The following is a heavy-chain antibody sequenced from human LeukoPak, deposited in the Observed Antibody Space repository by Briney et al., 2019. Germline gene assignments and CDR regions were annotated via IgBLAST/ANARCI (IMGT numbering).Heavy chain of an antibody. CDR3: ARIGAGSPRDY. CDR1: GFTFSNFA. J-gene: IGHJ4*02. Sequence: GGSLRLSCATSGFTFSNFAMTWVRQAPGKGLEWVSSIVGSSSTYYADSLKGRFTISRDNAKNSLYLQMNSLRAEDTAVYYCARIGAGSPRDYWGQGTLVTVSS. V-gene: IGHV3-21*01. D-gene: IGHD6-13*01. CDR2: IVGSSST.